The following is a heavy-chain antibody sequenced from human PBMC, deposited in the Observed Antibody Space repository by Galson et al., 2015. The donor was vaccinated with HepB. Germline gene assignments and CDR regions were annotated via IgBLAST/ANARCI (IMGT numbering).Heavy chain of an antibody. CDR2: ISSSSSTI. Sequence: SLRLSCAASGFTFSSYSMNWVRQAPGKGLEWVSYISSSSSTIYYADSVKGRFTISRDNAKNSLYLQMDSLRAEDTAVYYCASSGDLYGDYWWFDPWGQGTLVTVSS. D-gene: IGHD4-17*01. V-gene: IGHV3-48*01. CDR1: GFTFSSYS. CDR3: ASSGDLYGDYWWFDP. J-gene: IGHJ5*02.